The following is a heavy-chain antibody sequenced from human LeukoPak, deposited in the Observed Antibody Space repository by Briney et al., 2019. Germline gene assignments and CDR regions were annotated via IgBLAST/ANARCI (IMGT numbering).Heavy chain of an antibody. D-gene: IGHD1-1*01. CDR1: GGSISSSAYH. CDR2: IHYSGST. V-gene: IGHV4-39*07. J-gene: IGHJ3*02. Sequence: SETLSLTCTVSGGSISSSAYHWGWIRQPPGKGLEWIGSIHYSGSTYYNPSLKSRVTISVRTSKNQFSLKLSSVTAADTAVYYCARGTTGTKGAFDIWGQGTMVTVSS. CDR3: ARGTTGTKGAFDI.